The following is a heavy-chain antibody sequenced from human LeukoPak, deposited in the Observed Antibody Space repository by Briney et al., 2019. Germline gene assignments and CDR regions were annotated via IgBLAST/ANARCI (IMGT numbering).Heavy chain of an antibody. D-gene: IGHD5-12*01. CDR2: IYYSGST. CDR3: ARGATLTRNWFDP. J-gene: IGHJ5*02. Sequence: PSETLSLTCTVSGGSISSSSYSWGWIRQPPGKGLEWIGSIYYSGSTYYNPSLKSRVTISVDTSKNQFSLKLSSVTAADTAVYYCARGATLTRNWFDPWGQGTLVTVSS. V-gene: IGHV4-39*07. CDR1: GGSISSSSYS.